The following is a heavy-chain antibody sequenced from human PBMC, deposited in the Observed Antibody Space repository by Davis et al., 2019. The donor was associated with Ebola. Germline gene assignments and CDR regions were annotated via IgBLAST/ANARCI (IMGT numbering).Heavy chain of an antibody. V-gene: IGHV3-23*01. Sequence: GGSLTLSCAASGFTFSSYAMSWVRQAPGKGLEWVSAISGSGGRTYYADSVKGRFTISRDNAKNTLYLQMNSLRAEDTAVYYCAKDIGVSHWYFDLWGRGTLVTVSS. CDR1: GFTFSSYA. CDR2: ISGSGGRT. CDR3: AKDIGVSHWYFDL. D-gene: IGHD3-16*01. J-gene: IGHJ2*01.